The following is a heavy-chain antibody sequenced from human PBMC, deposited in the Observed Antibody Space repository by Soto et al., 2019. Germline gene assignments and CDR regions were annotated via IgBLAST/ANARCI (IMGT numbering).Heavy chain of an antibody. CDR2: ISAYNGNT. J-gene: IGHJ4*02. D-gene: IGHD3-22*01. CDR1: GYTFTSYG. Sequence: ASVKVSCKASGYTFTSYGISWVRQAPGQGLEWMGWISAYNGNTNYAQKLQGRVTMTTDTSTSTAYMELRSLRSDDTAVYYCARAYYYDSSGYQGNDYWGQGTLVTVSS. CDR3: ARAYYYDSSGYQGNDY. V-gene: IGHV1-18*01.